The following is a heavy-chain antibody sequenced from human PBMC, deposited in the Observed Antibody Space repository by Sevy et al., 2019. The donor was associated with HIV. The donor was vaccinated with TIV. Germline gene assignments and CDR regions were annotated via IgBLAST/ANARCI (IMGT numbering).Heavy chain of an antibody. CDR1: AFTFSTYA. CDR3: SRDAGYSVNWYSRFDP. CDR2: ISYDGSHK. D-gene: IGHD6-13*01. J-gene: IGHJ5*02. V-gene: IGHV3-30*03. Sequence: GGSLRLSCAASAFTFSTYAMHWVRQAPGKGLEWVAVISYDGSHKYYADSVKGRFTISRDDSKSSLYLQMNTLRAEDTAVYYWSRDAGYSVNWYSRFDPWGQGTLVTVSS.